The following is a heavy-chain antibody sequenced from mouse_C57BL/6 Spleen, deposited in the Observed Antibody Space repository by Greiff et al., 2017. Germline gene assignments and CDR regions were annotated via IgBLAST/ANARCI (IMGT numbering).Heavy chain of an antibody. Sequence: QVQLKESGAELVRPGASVTLSCKASGYTFTDYEMHWVKQTPVHGLEWIGAIDPETGGTAYNQKFKGKAILTADKSSSTAYMELRSLTSEDSAVYYCTSFSSDYWGQGTTLTVSS. J-gene: IGHJ2*01. CDR3: TSFSSDY. CDR2: IDPETGGT. V-gene: IGHV1-15*01. CDR1: GYTFTDYE.